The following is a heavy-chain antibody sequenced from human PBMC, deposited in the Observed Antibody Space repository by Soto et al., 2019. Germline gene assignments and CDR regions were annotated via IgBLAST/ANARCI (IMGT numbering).Heavy chain of an antibody. V-gene: IGHV1-8*01. CDR1: GYTFTSYD. CDR2: MNPNSGNT. Sequence: GASVKVSCKASGYTFTSYDINWVRQATGQGLEWMGWMNPNSGNTGYAQKFQGRVTMTRNTSISTAYMELSSLRSEDTAVYYCASQTRTYYDFWSGPYYYYYYMDVWGKGTTVTVSS. CDR3: ASQTRTYYDFWSGPYYYYYYMDV. J-gene: IGHJ6*03. D-gene: IGHD3-3*01.